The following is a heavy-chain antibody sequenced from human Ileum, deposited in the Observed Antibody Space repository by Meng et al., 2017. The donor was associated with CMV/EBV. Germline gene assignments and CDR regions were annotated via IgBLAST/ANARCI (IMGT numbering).Heavy chain of an antibody. CDR1: GYTFTSNT. D-gene: IGHD1-26*01. Sequence: QVHLVQSGSELKKPGASVKGSCKTSGYTFTSNTIIWVRQAPGQGPEWMGWIDTNTGNPTYAQGFTGRFVFSLDTSVNTAYLQISSLKAEDTAVYYCARDGLSGRYFDYWGQGTLVTVSS. V-gene: IGHV7-4-1*02. CDR2: IDTNTGNP. J-gene: IGHJ4*02. CDR3: ARDGLSGRYFDY.